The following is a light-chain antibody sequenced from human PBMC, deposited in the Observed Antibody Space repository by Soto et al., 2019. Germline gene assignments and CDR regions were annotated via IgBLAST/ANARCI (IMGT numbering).Light chain of an antibody. CDR2: GAS. CDR3: QQYGRSPWT. V-gene: IGKV3-20*01. Sequence: EIVLTQSPGTLSLSPGDRVTLSCRASQSVSSRFLAWYQQKHGQAPSLLIYGASSRATGIPDRFSGGGSGTDFTLTISRLEPADFAVYYCQQYGRSPWTFGQGTRWISN. J-gene: IGKJ1*01. CDR1: QSVSSRF.